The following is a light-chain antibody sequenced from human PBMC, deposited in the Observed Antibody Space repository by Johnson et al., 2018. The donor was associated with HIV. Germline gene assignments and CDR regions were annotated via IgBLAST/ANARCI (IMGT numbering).Light chain of an antibody. J-gene: IGLJ1*01. Sequence: QSVLTQPPSVSAAPGQKVTISCSGSSSNIGNNYVSWYQQLPGTAPKLLIYDNNKRPSGISDRFSGSKSGTSATLGITGLQTGDEADYYCGTWDRSRRSGFFGTGTKATVL. CDR3: GTWDRSRRSGF. CDR2: DNN. V-gene: IGLV1-51*01. CDR1: SSNIGNNY.